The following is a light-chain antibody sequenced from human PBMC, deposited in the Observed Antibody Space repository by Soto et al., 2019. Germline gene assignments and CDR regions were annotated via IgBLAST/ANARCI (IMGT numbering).Light chain of an antibody. CDR1: KLADKY. V-gene: IGLV3-1*01. J-gene: IGLJ2*01. Sequence: SYELTQPPSVSVSPGQTASITCFGDKLADKYASWYQVKPGQSPVLVIYQDTKRPSGIPERFSGSTSGTTATLTISGTQGXXXXXXXXXXXXXXAVIFGGGTK. CDR2: QDT. CDR3: XXXXXXAVI.